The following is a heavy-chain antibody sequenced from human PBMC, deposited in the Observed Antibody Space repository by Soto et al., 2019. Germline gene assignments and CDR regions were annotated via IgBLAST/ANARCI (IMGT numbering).Heavy chain of an antibody. J-gene: IGHJ3*02. CDR1: GFTFSSYS. CDR2: ISSSSSYI. D-gene: IGHD3-22*01. V-gene: IGHV3-21*01. Sequence: GGSPRLSCAASGFTFSSYSMNWVRQAPGKGLEWVSSISSSSSYIYYADSVKGRFTISRDNAKNSLYLQMNSLRAEDTAVYYCARDASVTMIVVVTPVGAFDIWGQGTMVTVSS. CDR3: ARDASVTMIVVVTPVGAFDI.